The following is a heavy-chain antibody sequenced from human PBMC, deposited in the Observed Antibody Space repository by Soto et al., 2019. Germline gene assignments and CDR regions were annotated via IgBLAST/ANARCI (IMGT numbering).Heavy chain of an antibody. CDR2: INHSGST. Sequence: SETLSLTCAVYGGSFSGYYWSWIRQPPGKGLEWIGEINHSGSTNYNPSLKSRVTISVDTSKNQFSLKLSSVTAADTAVYYCARSDYYYYMDVWGKGTTVTVSS. V-gene: IGHV4-34*01. J-gene: IGHJ6*03. CDR1: GGSFSGYY. CDR3: ARSDYYYYMDV.